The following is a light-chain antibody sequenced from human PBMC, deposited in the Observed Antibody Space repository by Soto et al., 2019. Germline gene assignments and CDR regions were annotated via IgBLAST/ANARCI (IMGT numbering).Light chain of an antibody. CDR2: AAS. V-gene: IGKV1-6*01. Sequence: AIQMTQSPSSLSASVGARVTITCRASQGIRNDLGWFQQKPGKAPKLLIYAASSLQSGVPSRFSGSGSGTDFTLTISSLQPEDFATYYCLQDYNYPWTFGQGTKVEIK. CDR3: LQDYNYPWT. CDR1: QGIRND. J-gene: IGKJ1*01.